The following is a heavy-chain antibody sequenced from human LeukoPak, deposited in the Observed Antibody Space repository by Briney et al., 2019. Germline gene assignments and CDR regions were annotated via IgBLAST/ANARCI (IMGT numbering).Heavy chain of an antibody. CDR3: ARGIITMVRGGHFDC. Sequence: SETLSLTCTVSGGSISSYYWSWIRQPPGKGLEWIGYIYYSGSTNYNPSLKSRVTISVDTSKNQFSLKLSSVTAADTAVYYCARGIITMVRGGHFDCWGQGTLVTVSS. V-gene: IGHV4-59*12. CDR1: GGSISSYY. J-gene: IGHJ4*02. D-gene: IGHD3-10*01. CDR2: IYYSGST.